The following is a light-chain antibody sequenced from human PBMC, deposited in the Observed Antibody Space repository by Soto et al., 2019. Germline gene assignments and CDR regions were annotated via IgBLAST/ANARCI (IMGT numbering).Light chain of an antibody. Sequence: CNKASSDVSGYTYVSWYQQHPGKAPKLMIYEVNNRPSGVSNRFSGSKSGNTASLTISGLQAEDEADYYCCSHAGSSTLHVFGTETKVTAL. CDR1: SSDVSGYTY. J-gene: IGLJ1*01. CDR2: EVN. V-gene: IGLV2-14*01. CDR3: CSHAGSSTLHV.